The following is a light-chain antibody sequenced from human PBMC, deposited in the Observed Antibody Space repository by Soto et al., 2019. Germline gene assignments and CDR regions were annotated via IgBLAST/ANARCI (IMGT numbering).Light chain of an antibody. J-gene: IGKJ2*01. CDR3: QQYNNWPPYT. CDR2: GAS. CDR1: QTVSSN. V-gene: IGKV3-15*01. Sequence: EIVMTQSPATLSVSPGERATLSCRASQTVSSNLAWYQQKPGQAPRLLIYGASTRATGIPARFSGSGSGTEFTLTISSLEYEDFAVYFCQQYNNWPPYTFGQGTKVDMK.